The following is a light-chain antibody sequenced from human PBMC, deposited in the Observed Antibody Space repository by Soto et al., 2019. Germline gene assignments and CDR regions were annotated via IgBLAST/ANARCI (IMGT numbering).Light chain of an antibody. V-gene: IGLV2-11*01. CDR3: SSYTSSSTHVV. Sequence: QSALTQPRSVSGSPGQSVTISCTGTSSDVGGYNYVSWYQQYPGKAPKVMIYDVNERPSGVPDRFSGSKSGNTASLTISGLQAEDEADYYCSSYTSSSTHVVFGGGTKLTVL. CDR2: DVN. J-gene: IGLJ2*01. CDR1: SSDVGGYNY.